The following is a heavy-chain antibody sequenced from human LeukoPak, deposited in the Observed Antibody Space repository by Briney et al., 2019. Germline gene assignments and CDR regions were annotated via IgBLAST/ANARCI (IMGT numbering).Heavy chain of an antibody. CDR1: GFTFDDYA. CDR3: AELGITMIGGV. J-gene: IGHJ6*04. Sequence: GGSLRLSCAASGFTFDDYAMHWVRQAPGKGLEWVSGIHWNSGHKGYADSVKGRFTISRDDAKNSLYLQMNSLRAEDTAVYYCAELGITMIGGVWGKGTTVTISS. CDR2: IHWNSGHK. V-gene: IGHV3-9*01. D-gene: IGHD3-10*02.